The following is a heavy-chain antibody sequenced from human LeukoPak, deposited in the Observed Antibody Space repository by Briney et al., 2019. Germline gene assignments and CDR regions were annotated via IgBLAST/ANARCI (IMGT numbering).Heavy chain of an antibody. CDR2: IHYSGST. CDR3: SRAGTGFNIPGAY. J-gene: IGHJ4*02. Sequence: SETLSLTCSVCGASISSHYGSWLRQPPGKGLEWIGYIHYSGSTNFNPSLKSRVTISLDTSNIQFSLKLSSVTAADTAVYYSSRAGTGFNIPGAYWGQGTLVTVSS. CDR1: GASISSHY. D-gene: IGHD1-14*01. V-gene: IGHV4-59*11.